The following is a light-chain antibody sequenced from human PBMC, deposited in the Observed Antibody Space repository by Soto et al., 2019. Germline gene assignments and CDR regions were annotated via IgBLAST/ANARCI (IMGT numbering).Light chain of an antibody. CDR1: QSVRSSY. V-gene: IGKV3-20*01. J-gene: IGKJ2*01. CDR3: QQYGSSPRT. CDR2: GVS. Sequence: EIVLTQCPGTMSLSPGERATLSCRASQSVRSSYFAWYQQKPGQAPRLLIYGVSSRATGIPDRFSGSGSGTAFTLTISRLEPEDFAVYYCQQYGSSPRTFGQGTKVEIK.